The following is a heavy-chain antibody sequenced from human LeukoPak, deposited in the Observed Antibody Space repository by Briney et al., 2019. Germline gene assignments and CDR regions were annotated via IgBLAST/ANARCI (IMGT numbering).Heavy chain of an antibody. CDR2: LYQSGTT. J-gene: IGHJ5*02. D-gene: IGHD3-3*01. V-gene: IGHV4-38-2*02. Sequence: PSETLSLTCSVSGYSIGRGYYWGWIRQSPEKGLEWIGSLYQSGTTYYNPSLKSRVTISVDTSKNQFSLKLSSVTAADTAVYYCARDITIFGVVPYNWFDPWGQGTLVTVSS. CDR3: ARDITIFGVVPYNWFDP. CDR1: GYSIGRGYY.